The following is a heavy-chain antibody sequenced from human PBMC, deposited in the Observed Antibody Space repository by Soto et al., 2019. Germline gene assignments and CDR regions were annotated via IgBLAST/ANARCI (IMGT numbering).Heavy chain of an antibody. Sequence: DVQLLESGGGLVQPGGSLRLSCAASGFIFSNYAMTWVRQAPGKGLESVSAIGGTGGDTYYSNSVKGRFTISRDNSKNTLYLPMNSLSADDTAVYYCAKDAVAYNGEWDWFDSWGQGTLVTVSS. D-gene: IGHD6-19*01. CDR2: IGGTGGDT. CDR1: GFIFSNYA. CDR3: AKDAVAYNGEWDWFDS. J-gene: IGHJ5*01. V-gene: IGHV3-23*01.